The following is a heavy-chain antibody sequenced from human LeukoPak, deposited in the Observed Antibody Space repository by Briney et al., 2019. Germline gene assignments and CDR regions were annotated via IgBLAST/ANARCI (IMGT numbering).Heavy chain of an antibody. V-gene: IGHV3-21*01. D-gene: IGHD6-6*01. CDR1: GFTFSSYS. Sequence: PGGSLRLSCAASGFTFSSYSMNWVRQAPGKGLEWVSSISSSSSYIYYADSVKGRFTISRDNAKNSLYLQMNSLRAEDTAVYYCARDPLRAARGNWFDPWGQGTLVTVSS. J-gene: IGHJ5*02. CDR2: ISSSSSYI. CDR3: ARDPLRAARGNWFDP.